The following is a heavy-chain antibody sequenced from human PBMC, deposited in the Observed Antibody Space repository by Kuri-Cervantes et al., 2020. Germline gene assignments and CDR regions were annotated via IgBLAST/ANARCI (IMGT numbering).Heavy chain of an antibody. Sequence: QTLSHTCAVSGGSISSGGYSWSWLRQPPGKGLEWIGYIYHSGSTYYNPSLKSRVTISVDRSKNQFSLKLSSVTAADTAVYYCARRDYYSDYWGQGTLVTVSS. J-gene: IGHJ4*02. CDR3: ARRDYYSDY. V-gene: IGHV4-30-2*01. CDR1: GGSISSGGYS. CDR2: IYHSGST.